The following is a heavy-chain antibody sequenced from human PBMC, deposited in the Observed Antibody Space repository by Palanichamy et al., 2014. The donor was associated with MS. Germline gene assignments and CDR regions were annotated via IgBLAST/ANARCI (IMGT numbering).Heavy chain of an antibody. CDR2: ISSGSNTI. CDR3: ARVGHCSSASCYLSSMDV. CDR1: GFTFSSYS. V-gene: IGHV3-48*02. Sequence: EVQLVESGGGLVQTGGSLRLSRAASGFTFSSYSMNWVRQAPGKGLEWISYISSGSNTIYYADSVKGRFTISRDNAKNSLYLQMNSLRDEDTAVYYCARVGHCSSASCYLSSMDVWGQGTSVTVSS. J-gene: IGHJ6*02. D-gene: IGHD2-2*01.